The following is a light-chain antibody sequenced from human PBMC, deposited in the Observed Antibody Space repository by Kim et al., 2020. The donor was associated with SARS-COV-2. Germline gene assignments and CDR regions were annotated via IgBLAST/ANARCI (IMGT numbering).Light chain of an antibody. CDR2: ATS. V-gene: IGKV1D-8*01. Sequence: ASTGDRVTISCRMSQGISNYLGWYQQKPGKAPELLIYATSTLQSGVPSRFSGSGSGTEFTLTISCLQSEDFATYYCQQYNSYPLTFGQGTKVDIK. CDR1: QGISNY. J-gene: IGKJ1*01. CDR3: QQYNSYPLT.